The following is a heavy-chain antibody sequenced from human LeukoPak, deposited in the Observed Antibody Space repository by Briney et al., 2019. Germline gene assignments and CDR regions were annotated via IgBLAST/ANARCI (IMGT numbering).Heavy chain of an antibody. J-gene: IGHJ5*02. CDR2: INHSDST. D-gene: IGHD2-2*01. CDR3: ARGIVVVPAARWFDP. Sequence: PSETLSLTCAVYGGSFSGYYWSWIRQPPGKGLEWMGEINHSDSTNYNPSLKSRVTISVDTSKNQFSLKLSSVTAADTAVYYCARGIVVVPAARWFDPWGQGTLVTVSS. CDR1: GGSFSGYY. V-gene: IGHV4-34*01.